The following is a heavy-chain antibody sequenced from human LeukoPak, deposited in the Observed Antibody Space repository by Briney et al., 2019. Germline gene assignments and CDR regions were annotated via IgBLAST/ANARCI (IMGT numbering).Heavy chain of an antibody. CDR3: AREYNYDLDV. J-gene: IGHJ6*04. CDR1: GFTFSSFG. CDR2: IWYDGSNE. Sequence: GRSLRLSCAASGFTFSSFGMHWVRQAPGKGLEWVAVIWYDGSNEYYADSVKGRFTISRDNAKNTLYLQMNSLRAEDTAVYYCAREYNYDLDVWGKGTTVTVSS. V-gene: IGHV3-33*01.